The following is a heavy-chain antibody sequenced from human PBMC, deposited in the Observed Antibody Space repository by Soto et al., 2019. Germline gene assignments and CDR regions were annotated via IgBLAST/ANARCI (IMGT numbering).Heavy chain of an antibody. V-gene: IGHV1-69*04. CDR2: IIPILGIA. CDR3: ARELPKYDAFDI. J-gene: IGHJ3*02. Sequence: AASVKVSCKASGYTFTSYYMHWVRQAPGQGLEWMGIIIPILGIANYAQKFQGRVTITADKSTSTVYMELSSLRSEDTAVYYCARELPKYDAFDIWGQGTMVTVSS. CDR1: GYTFTSYY.